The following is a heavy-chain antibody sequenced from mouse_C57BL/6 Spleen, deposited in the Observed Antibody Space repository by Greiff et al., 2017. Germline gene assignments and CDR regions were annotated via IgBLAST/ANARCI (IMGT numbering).Heavy chain of an antibody. D-gene: IGHD1-1*01. V-gene: IGHV1-59*01. Sequence: QVQLQQPGAELVRPGTSVKLSCKASGYTFTSYWMHWVKQRPGQGLEWIGVIDPSDSYTNYNQKFKGKATLTVDTSSSTAYMQLSSLTSEDSAVYYCAREGDYYGSIYVAWFAYWGQGTLVTVSA. CDR3: AREGDYYGSIYVAWFAY. J-gene: IGHJ3*01. CDR1: GYTFTSYW. CDR2: IDPSDSYT.